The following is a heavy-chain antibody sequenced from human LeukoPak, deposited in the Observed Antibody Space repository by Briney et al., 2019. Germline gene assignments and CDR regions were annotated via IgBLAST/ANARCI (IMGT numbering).Heavy chain of an antibody. CDR2: ISGSGIAT. D-gene: IGHD1-26*01. CDR1: GFTFSDYA. V-gene: IGHV3-23*01. CDR3: AKGPAGSFQGYFDY. Sequence: KSGRSLRLSCVTSGFTFSDYAVNWVRQAPGKGLEWVSGISGSGIATYHVDSVKGRFTISRDNSLNTVYLQMNSLRVDDTAIYYCAKGPAGSFQGYFDYLGQGALVTVS. J-gene: IGHJ4*02.